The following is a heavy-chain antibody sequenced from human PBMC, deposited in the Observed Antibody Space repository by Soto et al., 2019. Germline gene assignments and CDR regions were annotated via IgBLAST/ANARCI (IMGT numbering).Heavy chain of an antibody. D-gene: IGHD3-22*01. V-gene: IGHV4-61*01. CDR2: IYYSGST. CDR1: GGSVSSGSYY. Sequence: SETLSLTCTVSGGSVSSGSYYWSWIRQPPGKGLEWIGYIYYSGSTNYNPSLKSRVTISVDTSKNQFSLKLSSVTAADTAVYYCAAQRRAYYYDSSGYLGYWGQGTLVTVSS. CDR3: AAQRRAYYYDSSGYLGY. J-gene: IGHJ4*02.